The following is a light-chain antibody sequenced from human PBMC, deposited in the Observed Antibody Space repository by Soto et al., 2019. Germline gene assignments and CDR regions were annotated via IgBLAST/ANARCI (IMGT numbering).Light chain of an antibody. Sequence: QSALTQPASVSGSPGQSITISCTGTSSDIGSYDLVSWYQQHPGTAPKLIIYEVSNRPSGVSNRFSGSKSGNAASLTISGLQAEDEADYYCSSYTSSSTYVFGTGTKVTVL. J-gene: IGLJ1*01. CDR3: SSYTSSSTYV. CDR2: EVS. CDR1: SSDIGSYDL. V-gene: IGLV2-14*02.